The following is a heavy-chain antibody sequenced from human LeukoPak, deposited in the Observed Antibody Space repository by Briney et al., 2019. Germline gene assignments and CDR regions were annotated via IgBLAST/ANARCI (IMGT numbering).Heavy chain of an antibody. CDR2: INPNSGGT. D-gene: IGHD2-15*01. V-gene: IGHV1-2*02. CDR1: GYTFTGYY. J-gene: IGHJ5*02. Sequence: SVKVSCKASGYTFTGYYMHWVRQAPGQGLEWMGWINPNSGGTNYAQKFQGRVTMTRDTSISTAYMELSRLRSDDTAVYYCARHRCSGGSCYPMNWFDPWGQGTLVTVSS. CDR3: ARHRCSGGSCYPMNWFDP.